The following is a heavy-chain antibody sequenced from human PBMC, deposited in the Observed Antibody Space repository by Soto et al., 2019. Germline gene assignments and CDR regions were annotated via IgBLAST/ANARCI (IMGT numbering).Heavy chain of an antibody. CDR3: AKGYGIQFWTCFDY. CDR1: GFTFSSYG. CDR2: ISYDGSNE. D-gene: IGHD5-18*01. J-gene: IGHJ4*02. V-gene: IGHV3-30*18. Sequence: PGGSLRLSCAASGFTFSSYGMHWVRQAPGKGLEWVAVISYDGSNEYYVDSVKGRFTISRDNSKNTLYLQMSSLRAEDTVVYYCAKGYGIQFWTCFDYWGQGTLVTVSS.